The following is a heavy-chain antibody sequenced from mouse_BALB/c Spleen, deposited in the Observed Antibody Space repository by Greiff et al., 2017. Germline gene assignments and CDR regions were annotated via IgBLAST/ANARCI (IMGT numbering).Heavy chain of an antibody. CDR1: GFTFSNYW. Sequence: EVMLVESGGGLVQPGGSMKFSCVASGFTFSNYWMNWVRQSPEKGLEWVAEIRLKSNNYATHYAESVKGRFTISRDDSKSSVYLQMNNLRAEDTGIYYCTRRGGYDGYAMDYWGQGTSDTVSS. J-gene: IGHJ4*01. D-gene: IGHD2-2*01. V-gene: IGHV6-6*02. CDR2: IRLKSNNYAT. CDR3: TRRGGYDGYAMDY.